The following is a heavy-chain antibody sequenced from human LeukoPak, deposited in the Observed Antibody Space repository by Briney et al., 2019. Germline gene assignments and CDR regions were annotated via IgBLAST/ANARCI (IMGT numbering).Heavy chain of an antibody. CDR2: IIPIFGTA. Sequence: SVKVSCKASGGTFSSYAISWVRQAPGQGLEWRGGIIPIFGTANYAQKFQGRVTITTDESTSTAYMELSSLRSEDTAVYYCARDSSGWTKAYYYMDVWGKGTTVTVSS. D-gene: IGHD6-19*01. CDR1: GGTFSSYA. CDR3: ARDSSGWTKAYYYMDV. V-gene: IGHV1-69*05. J-gene: IGHJ6*03.